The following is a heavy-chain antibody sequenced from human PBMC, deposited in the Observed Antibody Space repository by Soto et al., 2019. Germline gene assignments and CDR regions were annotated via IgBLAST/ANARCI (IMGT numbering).Heavy chain of an antibody. CDR3: ARLIRCKTTSCYFDY. CDR1: GYTFTSYG. V-gene: IGHV1-18*01. J-gene: IGHJ4*02. D-gene: IGHD2-2*01. CDR2: ISAYNGNT. Sequence: ASVKVSCKASGYTFTSYGISWVRQAPGQGLEWMGWISAYNGNTNYAQKLQGRVTMTTDTSTSTAYMELRSLRSDDTAVFYCARLIRCKTTSCYFDYWGQGTLVTVSS.